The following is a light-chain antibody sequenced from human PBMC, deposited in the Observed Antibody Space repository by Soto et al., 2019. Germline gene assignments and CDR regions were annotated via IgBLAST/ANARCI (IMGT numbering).Light chain of an antibody. Sequence: QSALTQPASVSGSPGQSITISCTGTNSDVGSYNLVSWYQQHPGKAPKLMIYEGDNRPSGVSNRFSGSKSGNTASLTISGLQAEDEADYYCCSYAGSRTWVFGGGTKLTVL. J-gene: IGLJ3*02. CDR3: CSYAGSRTWV. CDR1: NSDVGSYNL. V-gene: IGLV2-23*01. CDR2: EGD.